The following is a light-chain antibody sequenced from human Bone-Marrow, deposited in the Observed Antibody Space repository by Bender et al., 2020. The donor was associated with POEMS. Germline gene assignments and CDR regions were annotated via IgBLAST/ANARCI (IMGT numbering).Light chain of an antibody. V-gene: IGLV7-43*01. CDR1: IGAVTSAYL. Sequence: QTVVTQEPSLTVSPGGAVTLTCTSMIGAVTSAYLANWFQQKPGQAPRPLIYSTNNRHPWTPDRFSGSKSGTSASLAITGLQAEDEGDYYCQSYDNSLGGWVFGGGTKLTVL. CDR2: STN. J-gene: IGLJ3*02. CDR3: QSYDNSLGGWV.